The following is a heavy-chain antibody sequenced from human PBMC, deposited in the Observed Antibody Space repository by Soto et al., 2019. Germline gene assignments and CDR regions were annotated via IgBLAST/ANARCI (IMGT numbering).Heavy chain of an antibody. Sequence: ASVKVSCKASGYTFTGYGISWVRQAPGQGLEWMGWISGHNGITNYAQKVQGRVTMTTDTSTSTAYMELRSLRSDDTAVYYCAKFDPGYSSGWPFDYWGKGTLVTVSS. CDR3: AKFDPGYSSGWPFDY. CDR1: GYTFTGYG. J-gene: IGHJ4*02. D-gene: IGHD6-19*01. V-gene: IGHV1-18*04. CDR2: ISGHNGIT.